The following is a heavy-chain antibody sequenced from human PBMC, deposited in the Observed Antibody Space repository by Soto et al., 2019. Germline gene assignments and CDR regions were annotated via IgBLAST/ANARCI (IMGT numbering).Heavy chain of an antibody. CDR3: ARDLERGYCSGGSCYPADNWFHP. V-gene: IGHV4-38-2*02. Sequence: PXETLSLTCAVSGYSISSGYYWGWIREPPGEGLEWIGSIYHSGSTYYNPSLKSRVTISVDTSKNQFSLKLSSVTAADTAVYYCARDLERGYCSGGSCYPADNWFHPWGQGTLDSVSS. D-gene: IGHD2-15*01. CDR1: GYSISSGYY. J-gene: IGHJ5*02. CDR2: IYHSGST.